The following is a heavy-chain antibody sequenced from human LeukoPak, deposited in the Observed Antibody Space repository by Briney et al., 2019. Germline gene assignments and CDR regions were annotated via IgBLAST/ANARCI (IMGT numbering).Heavy chain of an antibody. CDR2: ISYDGSNK. CDR3: TNTRDGYNGNYFDH. J-gene: IGHJ4*02. Sequence: GGSLRLSCAASGFTFSSYAMHWVRQAPGKGLEWVAVISYDGSNKYYADSVKGRFTISRDNSKNTLYLQMNSLRSEDTAVYYCTNTRDGYNGNYFDHWGQGTLVTVSS. D-gene: IGHD5-24*01. CDR1: GFTFSSYA. V-gene: IGHV3-30-3*01.